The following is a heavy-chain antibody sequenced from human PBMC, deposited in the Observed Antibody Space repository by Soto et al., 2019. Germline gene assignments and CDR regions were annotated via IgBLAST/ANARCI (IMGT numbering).Heavy chain of an antibody. CDR1: GYTFTGYY. V-gene: IGHV1-2*04. CDR3: AGLENQRYSYGMDF. Sequence: ASVKVSCKASGYTFTGYYMHWVRQAPGQGLEWMGWINPNSGGTNYAQKFQGWVTMTRDTSISTAYMELSRLRSDDTAVYYCAGLENQRYSYGMDFRAQRTTVTVSS. J-gene: IGHJ6*02. CDR2: INPNSGGT.